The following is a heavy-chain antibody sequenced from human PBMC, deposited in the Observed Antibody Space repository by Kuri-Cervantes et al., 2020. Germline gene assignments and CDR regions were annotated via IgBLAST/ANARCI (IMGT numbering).Heavy chain of an antibody. J-gene: IGHJ6*03. CDR1: GYSLTELS. V-gene: IGHV1-24*01. D-gene: IGHD2-8*01. Sequence: ASVKVSCKVSGYSLTELSMHWVRQTPGKGLEWMGGFDPEDGEANSAQKFQGRVSMTEDTSTDTAYMELSSLRSEDTAVYYCAIPGGIELRYYYYYMDVWGKGTTVTAP. CDR2: FDPEDGEA. CDR3: AIPGGIELRYYYYYMDV.